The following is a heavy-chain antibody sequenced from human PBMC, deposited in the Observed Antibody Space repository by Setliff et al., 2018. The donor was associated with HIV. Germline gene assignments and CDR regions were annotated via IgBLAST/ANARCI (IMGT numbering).Heavy chain of an antibody. Sequence: GGSLRLSCAASGFTFSTYEMNWVRQAPGKGLEWVSHISRSDTTIYYADSVKGRFTITRDNAKNSLYLQMNSLRVEDTALYYCARTGVAVTDRYFDLWGRGTLVTVSS. D-gene: IGHD3-3*01. V-gene: IGHV3-48*03. CDR3: ARTGVAVTDRYFDL. J-gene: IGHJ2*01. CDR2: ISRSDTTI. CDR1: GFTFSTYE.